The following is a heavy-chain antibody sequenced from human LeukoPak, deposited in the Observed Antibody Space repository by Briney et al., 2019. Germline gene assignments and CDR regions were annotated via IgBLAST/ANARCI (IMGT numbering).Heavy chain of an antibody. V-gene: IGHV3-21*01. CDR2: ISSSSSYI. J-gene: IGHJ4*02. Sequence: GGSLRLSCAASGFTFSSYSMNWVRQAPGKGLEWVSSISSSSSYIYYADSVKGRSTISRDNAKNSLYLQMNSLRAEDTAVYYCARAGSGTKGLDYWGQGTLVTVSS. CDR1: GFTFSSYS. CDR3: ARAGSGTKGLDY. D-gene: IGHD3-10*01.